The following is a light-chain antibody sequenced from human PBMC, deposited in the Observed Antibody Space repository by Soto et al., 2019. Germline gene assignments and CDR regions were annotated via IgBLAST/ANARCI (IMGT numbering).Light chain of an antibody. Sequence: ENVLTQSPGTLSLSPGERATLSCRASQSVSSSYLTWYQQKPGQAPRLLIYGASSRATDIPDRLSGSGSGTDFTLTISRLEPEDFAVYYCQQYDSSPVTCGQGTKLEIK. CDR1: QSVSSSY. CDR2: GAS. V-gene: IGKV3-20*01. CDR3: QQYDSSPVT. J-gene: IGKJ2*01.